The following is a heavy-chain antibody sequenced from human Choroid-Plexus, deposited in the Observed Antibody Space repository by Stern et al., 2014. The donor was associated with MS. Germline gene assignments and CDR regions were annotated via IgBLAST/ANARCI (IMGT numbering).Heavy chain of an antibody. CDR1: GFTLSDHY. Sequence: EMQLVESGGGLVQPGGSLRLSCVASGFTLSDHYMDWVRQAPGKGLEWVGRIRNKANSYTKQYAAFVKGRFVISRDDSKNSLYLQMNSLKSEDTAVYYCVRVSGSSGSDFWGQGTLVSVSS. J-gene: IGHJ4*02. D-gene: IGHD6-19*01. CDR2: IRNKANSYTK. V-gene: IGHV3-72*01. CDR3: VRVSGSSGSDF.